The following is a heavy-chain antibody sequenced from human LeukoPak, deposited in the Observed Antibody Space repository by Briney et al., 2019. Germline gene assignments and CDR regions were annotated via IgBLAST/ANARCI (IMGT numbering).Heavy chain of an antibody. CDR2: IWYDGSNK. D-gene: IGHD5-24*01. Sequence: PGGSLRLSCAASGLTVSSNFMSWVRQAPGKGLEWVAVIWYDGSNKYYAESVKGRFTISRDNAKNSLYLQMNSLRAEDTAVYYCARDRRDGYNLGDFDAFDIWGQGTMVTVSS. J-gene: IGHJ3*02. CDR1: GLTVSSNF. V-gene: IGHV3-33*08. CDR3: ARDRRDGYNLGDFDAFDI.